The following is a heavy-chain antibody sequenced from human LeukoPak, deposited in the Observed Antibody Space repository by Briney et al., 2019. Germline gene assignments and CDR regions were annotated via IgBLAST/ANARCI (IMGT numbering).Heavy chain of an antibody. V-gene: IGHV3-48*03. CDR2: IDGSGATI. CDR1: GFTFSFHE. J-gene: IGHJ4*02. D-gene: IGHD3-22*01. CDR3: AKERRGYYSEY. Sequence: GGSLRLSCAASGFTFSFHEMNWVRQAPGKGLEWISYIDGSGATIYYADSVKGRFTVSRDKSKNTLHLQMNNLRAEDTAVYYCAKERRGYYSEYWGQGTQVTVSS.